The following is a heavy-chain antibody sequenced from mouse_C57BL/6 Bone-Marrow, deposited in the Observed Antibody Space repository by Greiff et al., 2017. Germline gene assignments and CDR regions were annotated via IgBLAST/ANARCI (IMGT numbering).Heavy chain of an antibody. CDR1: GFSFNTYA. CDR3: VRHWLGAMDY. CDR2: IRSKSNNYAT. V-gene: IGHV10-1*01. J-gene: IGHJ4*01. Sequence: EVKLMESGGGLVQPKGSLKLSCAASGFSFNTYAMNWIRQAPGMGLEWVARIRSKSNNYATYYADSVKDRFTISRDDSESMLYLQMNNLKTEDTAMYYCVRHWLGAMDYWGQGTSVTVSS.